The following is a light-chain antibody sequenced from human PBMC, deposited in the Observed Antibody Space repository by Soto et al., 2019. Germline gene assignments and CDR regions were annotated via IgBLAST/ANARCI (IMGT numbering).Light chain of an antibody. CDR3: CSYAGSSTLVV. CDR1: SSDVGSYNL. CDR2: EVS. J-gene: IGLJ2*01. V-gene: IGLV2-23*02. Sequence: QSVLTQPASVSGSPGQSITISCAATSSDVGSYNLVSWYQHHPGKAPKLMIYEVSKRPSGVFNRFSGSKSGNTASPTISGLQAEDEADYFCCSYAGSSTLVVFGGGTKLTVL.